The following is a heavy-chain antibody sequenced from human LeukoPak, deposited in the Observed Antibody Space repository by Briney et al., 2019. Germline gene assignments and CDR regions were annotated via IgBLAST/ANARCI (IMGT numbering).Heavy chain of an antibody. Sequence: GGSLRLSCAASGFTFSSYAMSWVRQAPGKGLEWVSAISGSGGSTYYADSVKGRFTISRDNPENTLYLQMNSLRAEDTAVYYCAKAPYIAAAGTHLDYWGQGTLVTVSS. CDR3: AKAPYIAAAGTHLDY. CDR2: ISGSGGST. V-gene: IGHV3-23*01. J-gene: IGHJ4*02. CDR1: GFTFSSYA. D-gene: IGHD6-13*01.